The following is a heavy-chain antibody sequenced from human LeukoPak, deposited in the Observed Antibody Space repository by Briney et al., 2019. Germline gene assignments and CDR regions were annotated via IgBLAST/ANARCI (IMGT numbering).Heavy chain of an antibody. CDR3: ARIASGSGTYYVDC. Sequence: ASETLSLTCAVPGSSISNNALWGWIRQPPGKGLEWIGYIYHSGSTYYNPSLKSRVTMSADTFKNQFCLKVNYVTVVDSAVECCARIASGSGTYYVDCWDEGTLVIVSS. CDR2: IYHSGST. CDR1: GSSISNNAL. D-gene: IGHD3-10*01. J-gene: IGHJ4*02. V-gene: IGHV4-28*01.